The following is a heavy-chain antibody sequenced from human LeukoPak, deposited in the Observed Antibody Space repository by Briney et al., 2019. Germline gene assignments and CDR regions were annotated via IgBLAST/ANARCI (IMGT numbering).Heavy chain of an antibody. J-gene: IGHJ4*02. CDR1: GFSFRSSG. D-gene: IGHD3-10*01. CDR2: IYYDGTNT. V-gene: IGHV3-30*02. CDR3: GNGASGSYSPFQY. Sequence: GGSLRLSCVASGFSFRSSGMHWVRQAPGKGLEWVAFIYYDGTNTYYADSLKGRITISRDNSKNTLYLQLSTLRSEDTAVYHCGNGASGSYSPFQYWGQGTLGTVSS.